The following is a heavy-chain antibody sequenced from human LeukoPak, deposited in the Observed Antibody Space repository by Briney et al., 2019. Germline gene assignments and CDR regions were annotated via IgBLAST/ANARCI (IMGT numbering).Heavy chain of an antibody. J-gene: IGHJ4*02. V-gene: IGHV3-21*01. CDR1: GFTFSSYE. Sequence: GGSLRLSCAASGFTFSSYEMNWVRRAPGKGLEWVSSISSSGNYIYYADSVKGRFTISRDNAKNSLYLQMNSLRAEDTAVYYCARKWSSSWSSFDYWGQGTLVTVSS. CDR3: ARKWSSSWSSFDY. D-gene: IGHD6-13*01. CDR2: ISSSGNYI.